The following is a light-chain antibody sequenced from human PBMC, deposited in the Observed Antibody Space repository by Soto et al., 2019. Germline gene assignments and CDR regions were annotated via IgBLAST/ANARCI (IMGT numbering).Light chain of an antibody. CDR3: AAWDYSLSGYWV. V-gene: IGLV1-47*01. CDR1: RSNIGRNY. J-gene: IGLJ3*02. CDR2: RNN. Sequence: QSVLSQPPSASGTPGQRVTISCSGSRSNIGRNYVYWYQQVPGTAPKLLIFRNNQRPSGVPDRFSGSKSGTSASLAISGLRSDDEADYCCAAWDYSLSGYWVFGGGTKLTVL.